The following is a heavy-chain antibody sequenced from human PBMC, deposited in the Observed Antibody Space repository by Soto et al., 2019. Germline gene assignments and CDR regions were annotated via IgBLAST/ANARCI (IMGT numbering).Heavy chain of an antibody. Sequence: SLRLSCAASGFTFSNVWMSWVRQAPGKGLEWVGRIKGETDGGTTDYAAAVKGRITISRDHSKDTLYLQMNSLKTEDTAVYYCTTGLSNGYYNYDYWGQGTPVTVSS. D-gene: IGHD3-22*01. V-gene: IGHV3-15*01. J-gene: IGHJ4*02. CDR2: IKGETDGGTT. CDR1: GFTFSNVW. CDR3: TTGLSNGYYNYDY.